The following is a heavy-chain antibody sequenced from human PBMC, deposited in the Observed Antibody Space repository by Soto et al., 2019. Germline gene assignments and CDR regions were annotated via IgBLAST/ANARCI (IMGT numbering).Heavy chain of an antibody. D-gene: IGHD3-3*01. V-gene: IGHV4-34*01. Sequence: SETLSLTCAVYGGSFSGYYWSWIRQPPGKGLEWIGEINHSGSTNYNPSLKSRVTISVDTSKNQFSLKLSSVTAADTAVYYCARGGRSFWSGYLFDYRGQGTLVTVSS. CDR2: INHSGST. J-gene: IGHJ4*02. CDR3: ARGGRSFWSGYLFDY. CDR1: GGSFSGYY.